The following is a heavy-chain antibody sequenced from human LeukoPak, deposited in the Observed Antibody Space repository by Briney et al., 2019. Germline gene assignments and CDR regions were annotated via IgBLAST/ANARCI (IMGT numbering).Heavy chain of an antibody. D-gene: IGHD3-22*01. CDR3: ARASPHYYDSSGYHNWFDP. V-gene: IGHV4-39*07. CDR1: GSISSNNYY. Sequence: PSETLSLTCTVSGSISSNNYYWGWIRQPPGKGLEWIGSIYYSGSTHYNPSLKSRVNISVDTSKNQFSLKLSSVTAADTAVYYCARASPHYYDSSGYHNWFDPWGQGTLVTVSS. CDR2: IYYSGST. J-gene: IGHJ5*02.